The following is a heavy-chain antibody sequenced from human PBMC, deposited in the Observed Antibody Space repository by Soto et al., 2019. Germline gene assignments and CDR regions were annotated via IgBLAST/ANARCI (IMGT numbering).Heavy chain of an antibody. CDR3: ARMGVPTTYFDS. CDR1: GDTLTNSY. J-gene: IGHJ4*02. V-gene: IGHV1-2*02. D-gene: IGHD2-2*01. Sequence: VKVSCKASGDTLTNSYLHWVRQAPGQGLEWLGWINPNNGDTNYAQKFRGRVTMTRDTSNNTVYMELTRLTSDDTAVYFCARMGVPTTYFDSWGQGTPVTVSS. CDR2: INPNNGDT.